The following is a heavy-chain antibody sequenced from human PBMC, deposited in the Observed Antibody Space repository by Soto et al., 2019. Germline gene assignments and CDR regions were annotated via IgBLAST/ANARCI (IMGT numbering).Heavy chain of an antibody. D-gene: IGHD2-15*01. Sequence: PWETLSLTCTVSGGSISSSSYYWDWIRQPPGKGLEWIGTIYYTGTSNYNPSLKSRVTISVDTSKNQFSLNLSSVTAADTAVYYCTRHAIGVVVPAAIRNWGQGSLVTVSS. V-gene: IGHV4-39*01. CDR2: IYYTGTS. CDR3: TRHAIGVVVPAAIRN. J-gene: IGHJ4*02. CDR1: GGSISSSSYY.